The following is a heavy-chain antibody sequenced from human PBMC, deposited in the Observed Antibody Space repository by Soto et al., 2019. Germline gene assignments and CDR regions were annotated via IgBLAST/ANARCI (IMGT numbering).Heavy chain of an antibody. Sequence: ASVKVSCKASGDTFTSYAMHWVRQAPGQRLEWMGWINAGNGNTKYSQKFQGRVTITRDTSASTAYMELSSLRSEDTAVYYCAINFGYSYGYQYYFDYWGQGTLVTVSS. D-gene: IGHD5-18*01. CDR1: GDTFTSYA. CDR2: INAGNGNT. V-gene: IGHV1-3*01. J-gene: IGHJ4*02. CDR3: AINFGYSYGYQYYFDY.